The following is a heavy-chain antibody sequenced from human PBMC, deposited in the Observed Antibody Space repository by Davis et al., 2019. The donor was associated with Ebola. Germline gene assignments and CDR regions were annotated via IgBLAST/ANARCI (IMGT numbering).Heavy chain of an antibody. D-gene: IGHD2-15*01. V-gene: IGHV3-7*01. CDR3: ARGPPEDVVVVVVAADY. CDR2: IKQDGGEK. Sequence: PGGSLRLSCAASGFTFSSYWMSWVRQAPGKGLEWVANIKQDGGEKYYVDSVKGRITISRDDAKNSLYLQMNSLRAEDTAVYYCARGPPEDVVVVVVAADYWGQGTLVTVSS. CDR1: GFTFSSYW. J-gene: IGHJ4*02.